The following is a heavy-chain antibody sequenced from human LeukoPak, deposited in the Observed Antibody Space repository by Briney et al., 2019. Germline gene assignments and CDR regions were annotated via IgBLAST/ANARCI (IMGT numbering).Heavy chain of an antibody. Sequence: PGGSLRLSCAASGFTFSSYAMSWVRQAPGKGLEWVSAISGSGGSTYYADSVKGRFTISRDNSKNTLYLQMNSLRAEDTAVYYCGASGWYATPATFDYWGQGTLVTVSS. CDR2: ISGSGGST. CDR1: GFTFSSYA. J-gene: IGHJ4*02. V-gene: IGHV3-23*01. CDR3: GASGWYATPATFDY. D-gene: IGHD6-19*01.